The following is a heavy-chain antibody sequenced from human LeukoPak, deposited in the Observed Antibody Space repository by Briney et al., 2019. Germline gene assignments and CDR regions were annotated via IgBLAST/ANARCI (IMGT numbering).Heavy chain of an antibody. Sequence: GGSLTLSCAASGFTFSSYAMSWVRQARGKGLEWVSAISGSGGSTYYADSVKGRFTISRDNSKNTLYLQMNSLRAEDTAVYYCAKDRYDSSGFNWFDPWGQGTLVTVSS. J-gene: IGHJ5*02. V-gene: IGHV3-23*01. CDR1: GFTFSSYA. D-gene: IGHD3-22*01. CDR3: AKDRYDSSGFNWFDP. CDR2: ISGSGGST.